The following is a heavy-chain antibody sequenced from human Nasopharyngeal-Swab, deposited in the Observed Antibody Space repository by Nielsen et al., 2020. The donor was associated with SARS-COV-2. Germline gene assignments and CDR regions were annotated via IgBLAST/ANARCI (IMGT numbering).Heavy chain of an antibody. CDR2: ISISGVTT. Sequence: GESLKISCEVSGFNFRNSAMSWVRQAPGKGLEWVSGISISGVTTYYAESVKGRFTISRDNSKNTVYLQMNSLRAGDTAVYYCAKEEVPNDYWGQGILVTVSS. CDR3: AKEEVPNDY. CDR1: GFNFRNSA. V-gene: IGHV3-23*01. J-gene: IGHJ4*02.